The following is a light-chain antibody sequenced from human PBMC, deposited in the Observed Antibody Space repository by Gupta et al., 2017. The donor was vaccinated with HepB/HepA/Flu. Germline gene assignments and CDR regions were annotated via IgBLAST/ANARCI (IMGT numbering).Light chain of an antibody. CDR1: QSISTY. V-gene: IGKV1-39*01. Sequence: IQLTQSPSSLSASVGDRVTITCRASQSISTYLNWYQLKPGKAPKLLIYAASSLQSGVPARFGGSGSGTDFTLTISSLQPEDFATYYCQQSYSSPRTFGQGAKVEIK. J-gene: IGKJ1*01. CDR2: AAS. CDR3: QQSYSSPRT.